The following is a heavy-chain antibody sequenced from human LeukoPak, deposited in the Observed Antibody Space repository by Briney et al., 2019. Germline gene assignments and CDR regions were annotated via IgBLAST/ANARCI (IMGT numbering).Heavy chain of an antibody. CDR3: ARVGYSSGWYGWFDP. CDR2: ITSSSSYI. D-gene: IGHD6-19*01. Sequence: KPGGALRLSCVACGFTFSIYSTNCCRQSPVKGREGLSSITSSSSYIYYADAVKGRFTISRDNAKNSLFLQMNSLRAEDTAVYYCARVGYSSGWYGWFDPWGQGTLVTVSS. V-gene: IGHV3-21*01. J-gene: IGHJ5*02. CDR1: GFTFSIYS.